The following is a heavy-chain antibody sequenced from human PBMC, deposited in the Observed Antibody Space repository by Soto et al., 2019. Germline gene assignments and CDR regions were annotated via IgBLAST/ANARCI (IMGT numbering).Heavy chain of an antibody. J-gene: IGHJ5*02. D-gene: IGHD2-15*01. CDR1: GGSVSSGGYY. V-gene: IGHV4-61*08. Sequence: SETLSLTCTVSGGSVSSGGYYWSWIRQPPGKGLEWIGYIYYTGSTNYNPSLKSRVTISVDTSKNQFSLKLSSVTAADTAVYYCATLPPRIEVVKTEIPAWGQGTLVTVSS. CDR2: IYYTGST. CDR3: ATLPPRIEVVKTEIPA.